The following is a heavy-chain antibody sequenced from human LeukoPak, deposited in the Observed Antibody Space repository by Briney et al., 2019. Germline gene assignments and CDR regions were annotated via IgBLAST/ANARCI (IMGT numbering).Heavy chain of an antibody. CDR1: GFTFSNIW. J-gene: IGHJ4*02. Sequence: PGGSLRLSCAASGFTFSNIWMSWVRQAPGKGLEWVASLKQDGSEKYYVDSVKGRFTISRDNAKNPLYLQINSLRAEDTAVYYCAREVGPTKFDYWGQGTLVTVSS. CDR2: LKQDGSEK. CDR3: AREVGPTKFDY. D-gene: IGHD1-26*01. V-gene: IGHV3-7*04.